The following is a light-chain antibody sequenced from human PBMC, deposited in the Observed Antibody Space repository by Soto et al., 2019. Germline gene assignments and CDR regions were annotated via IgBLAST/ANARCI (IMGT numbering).Light chain of an antibody. J-gene: IGLJ2*01. CDR1: SSDVGAYNY. CDR3: SSYTGSSTVV. CDR2: DVS. V-gene: IGLV2-14*01. Sequence: QSVLTQPASVSGSPGQSITISCTGTSSDVGAYNYVSWYQQYLGKAPKLMIYDVSNRPSGVSNRFSGSKSANTASLTISGIQAEDEAAYYCSSYTGSSTVVFGGGTKLTVL.